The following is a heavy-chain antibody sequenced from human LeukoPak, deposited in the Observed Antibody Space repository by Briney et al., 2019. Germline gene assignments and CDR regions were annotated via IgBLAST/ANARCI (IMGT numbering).Heavy chain of an antibody. J-gene: IGHJ4*02. V-gene: IGHV5-51*01. CDR2: IYPGDSDT. D-gene: IGHD3-3*01. CDR3: ARPPYYDFWNGYYADY. CDR1: GYSFTSYW. Sequence: GESLKISCKGSGYSFTSYWIGWVRQMPGKGLEWMGIIYPGDSDTRYSPSFQGQVTISVDKSINTAYLQWSSLKAPDTAMYYCARPPYYDFWNGYYADYWGQGTLVTVSS.